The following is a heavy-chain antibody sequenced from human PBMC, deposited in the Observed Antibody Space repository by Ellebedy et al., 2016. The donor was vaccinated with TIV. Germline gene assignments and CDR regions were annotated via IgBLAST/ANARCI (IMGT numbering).Heavy chain of an antibody. CDR2: ISHDGMTK. V-gene: IGHV3-30*03. J-gene: IGHJ4*02. Sequence: GESLKISCEASGFTFRSYGMHWVRQAPGKGLEWVAAISHDGMTKYYADSVKDRFTVSRDNSKNTLYLQMNSLRAEDTAVYYCATRHIVLPQWGQGTLVTVSS. D-gene: IGHD2-21*01. CDR3: ATRHIVLPQ. CDR1: GFTFRSYG.